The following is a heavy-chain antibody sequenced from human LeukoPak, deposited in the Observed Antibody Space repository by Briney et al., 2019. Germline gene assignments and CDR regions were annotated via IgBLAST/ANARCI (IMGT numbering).Heavy chain of an antibody. CDR3: ARPYGSGSYAWFGP. CDR1: GYTFTGYY. Sequence: ASVKVSCKASGYTFTGYYVHWVRQAPGQGLEWMGWINPNSGGTNYAQKFQGRVTMTRDTSISTAYMELSRLRSDDTAVYYCARPYGSGSYAWFGPWGQGTLVTVSS. CDR2: INPNSGGT. J-gene: IGHJ5*02. D-gene: IGHD3-10*01. V-gene: IGHV1-2*02.